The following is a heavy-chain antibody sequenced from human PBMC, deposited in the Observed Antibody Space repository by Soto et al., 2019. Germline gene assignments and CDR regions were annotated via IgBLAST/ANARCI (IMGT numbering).Heavy chain of an antibody. D-gene: IGHD6-6*01. J-gene: IGHJ4*02. Sequence: QVQLVESGGGVVQPGRSLRLSCAASGFTFSSYGMHWVRQAPGKGLEWVAVIWYDGSNKYYADSVKGRFTISRDNSKNTLSLQMNSLRGEDTAVYYCARDGGGGGSSADYWGQGTLVTVSS. CDR1: GFTFSSYG. CDR3: ARDGGGGGSSADY. V-gene: IGHV3-33*01. CDR2: IWYDGSNK.